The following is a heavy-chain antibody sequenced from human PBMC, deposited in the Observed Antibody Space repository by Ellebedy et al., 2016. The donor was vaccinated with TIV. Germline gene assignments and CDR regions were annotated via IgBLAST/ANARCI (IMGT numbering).Heavy chain of an antibody. CDR3: AKAAVVGGYSYTYWYFDL. CDR2: ISGSGGST. D-gene: IGHD5-18*01. Sequence: GGSLRLSXAASGFTFSSYAMSWVRQAPGKGLEWVSAISGSGGSTYYADSVKGRFTISRDNSKNTLYLQMNSLRAEDTAVYYCAKAAVVGGYSYTYWYFDLWGRGTLVTVSS. V-gene: IGHV3-23*01. J-gene: IGHJ2*01. CDR1: GFTFSSYA.